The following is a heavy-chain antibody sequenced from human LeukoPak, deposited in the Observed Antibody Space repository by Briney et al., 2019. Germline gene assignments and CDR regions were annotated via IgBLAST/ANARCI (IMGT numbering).Heavy chain of an antibody. CDR2: ISSSGSTI. V-gene: IGHV3-48*03. CDR1: GFTFSSYE. D-gene: IGHD2-2*03. CDR3: ARDIGSGFDY. Sequence: GGSLRLSCAASGFTFSSYEMNWVRQAPGKGLEWVSYISSSGSTIYYADSVKGRFTISRDSAKNSLYLQMNSLRAEDTAVYYCARDIGSGFDYWGQGTLVTVSS. J-gene: IGHJ4*02.